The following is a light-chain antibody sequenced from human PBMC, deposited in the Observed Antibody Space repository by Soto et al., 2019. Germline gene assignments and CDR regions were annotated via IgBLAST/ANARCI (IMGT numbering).Light chain of an antibody. CDR3: LQINSFPYT. V-gene: IGKV1-12*01. J-gene: IGKJ2*01. Sequence: DLQMTQSPSSVSASVGDRVTITCRASQIISNWLAWYQQKPGQVPKLLIHTASNLQSGVPSRFSGSGSGTDFTLTISNLQPEDFATYYCLQINSFPYTFGQGTKVEIK. CDR1: QIISNW. CDR2: TAS.